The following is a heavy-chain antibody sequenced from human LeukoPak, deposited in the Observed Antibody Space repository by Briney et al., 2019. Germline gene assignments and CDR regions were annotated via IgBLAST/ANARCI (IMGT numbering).Heavy chain of an antibody. J-gene: IGHJ6*02. Sequence: GGSLRLSCAASGFTFSSYWMSWVRQAPGKGLEWVANIKQDGSEKYYVDSVKGRFTISRDNAKNSLYLQMNSLRAEDTAVYYCAKGGSGYDWSGLEDVWGQGTTVTVSS. D-gene: IGHD5-12*01. V-gene: IGHV3-7*01. CDR3: AKGGSGYDWSGLEDV. CDR1: GFTFSSYW. CDR2: IKQDGSEK.